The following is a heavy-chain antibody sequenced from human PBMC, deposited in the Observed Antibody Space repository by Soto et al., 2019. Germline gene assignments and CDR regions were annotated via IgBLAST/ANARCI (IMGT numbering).Heavy chain of an antibody. Sequence: ESGGGVVQSERSLRLSCVTSGFRFTGYGMHWVRQAPGKGLEWVAVIWYDGSKTYYADSVQGRFSISRDSSKNTVYLQMNSLRDEDTAVYYCARDADTNSHYSLLDYWGQGTLVTVSS. CDR1: GFRFTGYG. J-gene: IGHJ4*02. D-gene: IGHD2-8*01. CDR2: IWYDGSKT. CDR3: ARDADTNSHYSLLDY. V-gene: IGHV3-30*19.